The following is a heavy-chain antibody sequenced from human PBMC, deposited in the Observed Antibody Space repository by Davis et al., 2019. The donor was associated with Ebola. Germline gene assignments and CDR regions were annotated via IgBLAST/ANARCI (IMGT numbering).Heavy chain of an antibody. D-gene: IGHD6-13*01. CDR3: ARGGVGGIAAGYNWFDP. J-gene: IGHJ5*02. CDR1: GGSISSSSYY. Sequence: SETLSLTCTVPGGSISSSSYYWGWIRQPPGKGLEWIGSIYYSGSTYYNPSLKSRVTISVDTSKNQFSLKLSSVTAADTAIYYCARGGVGGIAAGYNWFDPWGQGTLVTVSS. CDR2: IYYSGST. V-gene: IGHV4-39*07.